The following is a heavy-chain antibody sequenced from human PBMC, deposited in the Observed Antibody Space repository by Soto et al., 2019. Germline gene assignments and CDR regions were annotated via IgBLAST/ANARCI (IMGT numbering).Heavy chain of an antibody. Sequence: PGESLKISCKGSGYSFTSYWNGWERQMPGKGPEWMGIIYPGDADTRYSPSFQGQVTISADKSISTAYLQWSSLKASDTAMYYCATPIVNYYYGMDVWGQETTVTVSS. CDR2: IYPGDADT. J-gene: IGHJ6*02. CDR1: GYSFTSYW. CDR3: ATPIVNYYYGMDV. D-gene: IGHD3-16*02. V-gene: IGHV5-51*01.